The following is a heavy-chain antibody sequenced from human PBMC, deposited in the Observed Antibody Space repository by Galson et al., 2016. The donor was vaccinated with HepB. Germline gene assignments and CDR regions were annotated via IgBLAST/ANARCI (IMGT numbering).Heavy chain of an antibody. Sequence: SETLSLTCTVSGDSMTSNWYSWVRQPPGQGLEWIGEIYHSGTTNYNPSLKSRVTISVDKSKNQFSLNLSSVTAADTAVYYCARDDVETLGFRGLANWFDPWGQGTLVTVSS. CDR2: IYHSGTT. D-gene: IGHD3/OR15-3a*01. CDR3: ARDDVETLGFRGLANWFDP. CDR1: GDSMTSNW. J-gene: IGHJ5*02. V-gene: IGHV4-4*02.